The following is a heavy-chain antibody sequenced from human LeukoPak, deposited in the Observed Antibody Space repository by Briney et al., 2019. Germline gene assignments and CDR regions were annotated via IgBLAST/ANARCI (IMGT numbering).Heavy chain of an antibody. D-gene: IGHD2-2*01. Sequence: GGSLRLSCAASGFTFSSYAMSWVRQAPGKGLEWVSAIRGSGGSTYYADSVKGRFTISRDNSKNTLYLQMNSLRAEDTAVYYCAKGAPIVVVPAAIFIRRGHNWFDPWGQGTLVTVSS. CDR1: GFTFSSYA. J-gene: IGHJ5*02. CDR3: AKGAPIVVVPAAIFIRRGHNWFDP. V-gene: IGHV3-23*01. CDR2: IRGSGGST.